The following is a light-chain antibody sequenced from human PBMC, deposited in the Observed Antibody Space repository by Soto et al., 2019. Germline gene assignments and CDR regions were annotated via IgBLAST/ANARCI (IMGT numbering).Light chain of an antibody. J-gene: IGLJ1*01. CDR1: SSDVGGYNY. CDR3: SSYTSSTIDYV. V-gene: IGLV2-14*01. Sequence: QSALTQPASVSGSPGQSITISCTGTSSDVGGYNYVSWYQQHPGKAPKLMIYEVSNRPSGVSNRFSGSKSGNTASLTISGLQAEDDGAYSRSSYTSSTIDYVFGPGTKVTVL. CDR2: EVS.